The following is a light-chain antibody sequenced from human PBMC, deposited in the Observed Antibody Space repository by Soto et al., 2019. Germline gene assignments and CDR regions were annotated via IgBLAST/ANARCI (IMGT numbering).Light chain of an antibody. V-gene: IGKV2-28*01. Sequence: DIVMTQSPLSLPVTPGEPAPISCRSSQSLLHSSGYNYLGWYLQKPGQSPQLLIYLGSSRASGVPDRFSGSGSGTDFTLRISRVEAEDVGVYYCIQTLQTPYTFGQGTKLDFK. CDR1: QSLLHSSGYNY. CDR3: IQTLQTPYT. CDR2: LGS. J-gene: IGKJ2*01.